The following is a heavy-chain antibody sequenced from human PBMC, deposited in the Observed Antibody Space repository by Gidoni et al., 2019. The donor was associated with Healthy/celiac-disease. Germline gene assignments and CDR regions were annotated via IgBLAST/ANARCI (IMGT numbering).Heavy chain of an antibody. CDR1: GFTFSSYA. CDR2: ISGSGGST. J-gene: IGHJ3*02. V-gene: IGHV3-23*01. CDR3: AKDQWELGELRDAFDI. Sequence: EVQLLESGGGLVQPGGSLRLSCAASGFTFSSYAMSWVRQAPGKGLEWVSAISGSGGSTYYADSVKGRFTISRDNSKNTLYLQMNSLRAEDTAVYYCAKDQWELGELRDAFDIWGQGTMVTVSS. D-gene: IGHD1-26*01.